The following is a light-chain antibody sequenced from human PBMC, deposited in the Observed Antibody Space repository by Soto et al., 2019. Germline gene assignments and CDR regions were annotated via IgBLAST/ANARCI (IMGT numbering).Light chain of an antibody. CDR1: PRVYRN. V-gene: IGKV3-15*01. Sequence: EILMPQSPDTLSVSPGESSTLSGRASPRVYRNLAWYQQRPGQAPRLLIYGASTRATGVPARFSGRGSGTEFTLTIRSLQSEDFAVYHCQQYTNWPPNTFGQGKRLEIK. J-gene: IGKJ5*01. CDR2: GAS. CDR3: QQYTNWPPNT.